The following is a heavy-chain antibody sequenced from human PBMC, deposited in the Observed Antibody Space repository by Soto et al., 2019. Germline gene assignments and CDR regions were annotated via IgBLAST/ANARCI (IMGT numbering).Heavy chain of an antibody. CDR1: GGSVSSGSYY. CDR3: ARGESSGYFTANYYYYGMDV. D-gene: IGHD3-22*01. Sequence: SETLSLTCTVSGGSVSSGSYYWSWIRQPPGKGLEWIGYIYYSGSTNYNPSLKSRVTISVDTSKNQFSLKLSSVTAADTAVYYCARGESSGYFTANYYYYGMDVWGQGTTVTVSS. CDR2: IYYSGST. J-gene: IGHJ6*02. V-gene: IGHV4-61*01.